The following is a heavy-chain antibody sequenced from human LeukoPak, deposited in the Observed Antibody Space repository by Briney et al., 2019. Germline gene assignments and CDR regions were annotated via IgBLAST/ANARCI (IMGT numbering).Heavy chain of an antibody. D-gene: IGHD2-8*02. CDR3: ARDAPAWSRDY. CDR2: INPNTGGT. V-gene: IGHV1-2*02. Sequence: ASVKVSCKASGYTFSGYNIHWVRQAPGQGLEWMGWINPNTGGTKYAQRFQDRVTMTRDTSISTAYMEVSRLRYDDTAVFYCARDAPAWSRDYWGQGTLVTVSS. CDR1: GYTFSGYN. J-gene: IGHJ4*02.